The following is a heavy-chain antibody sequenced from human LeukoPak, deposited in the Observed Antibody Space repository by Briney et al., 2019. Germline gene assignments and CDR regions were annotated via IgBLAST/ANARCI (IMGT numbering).Heavy chain of an antibody. J-gene: IGHJ4*02. CDR2: FDPEDGET. CDR1: GYTLTELS. CDR3: AGRPDTAIVPIFDY. D-gene: IGHD5-18*01. V-gene: IGHV1-24*01. Sequence: VASVKVSCKVSGYTLTELSMHWVRQAPGKGLEWMGGFDPEDGETIYAQKFQGRVTMTEDTSTDTAYMELSRLSSDDTAIYYCAGRPDTAIVPIFDYWGQGTLVTVSS.